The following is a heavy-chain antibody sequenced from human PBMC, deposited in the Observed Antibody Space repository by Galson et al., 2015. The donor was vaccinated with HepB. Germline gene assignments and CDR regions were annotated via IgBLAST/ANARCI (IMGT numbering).Heavy chain of an antibody. Sequence: SLRLPCAASGFTFSSYAMSWVRQAPGKGLEWVSAISGSGGSTYYADSVKGRFTISRDNSKNTLYLQMNSLRAEDTAVYYCAKDPGRYFDWLLSGSYFDYWGQGTLVTVSS. V-gene: IGHV3-23*01. CDR3: AKDPGRYFDWLLSGSYFDY. CDR1: GFTFSSYA. CDR2: ISGSGGST. J-gene: IGHJ4*02. D-gene: IGHD3-9*01.